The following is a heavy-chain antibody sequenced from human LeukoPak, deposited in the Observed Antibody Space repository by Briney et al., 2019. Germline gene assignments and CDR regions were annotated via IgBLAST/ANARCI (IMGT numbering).Heavy chain of an antibody. J-gene: IGHJ4*02. CDR1: GYTFTSYY. V-gene: IGHV1-69*13. D-gene: IGHD4-23*01. Sequence: EASVKVSCKASGYTFTSYYMHWVRQAPGQGLGWMGGIIPIFGTANYAQKFQGRVTITADESTSTAYMELSSLRSEDTAVYYCARLRGYYFDYWGQGTLVTVSS. CDR2: IIPIFGTA. CDR3: ARLRGYYFDY.